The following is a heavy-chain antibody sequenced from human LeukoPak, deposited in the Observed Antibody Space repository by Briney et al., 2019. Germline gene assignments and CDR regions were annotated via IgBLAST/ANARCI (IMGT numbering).Heavy chain of an antibody. CDR2: IKQDGSEE. V-gene: IGHV3-7*02. Sequence: GGSLRLSCAASGFTFKTHAMSWVRQAPGKGLEWAANIKQDGSEEVYVDSVKGRFTISRDNSKNTVYLQMNSLRVEDTAIYYCARSGSGWFDRWGQGTLVTVSS. CDR3: ARSGSGWFDR. J-gene: IGHJ5*02. CDR1: GFTFKTHA. D-gene: IGHD6-19*01.